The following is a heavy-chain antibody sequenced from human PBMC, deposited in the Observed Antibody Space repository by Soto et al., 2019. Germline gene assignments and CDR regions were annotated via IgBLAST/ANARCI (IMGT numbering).Heavy chain of an antibody. CDR2: IKNDGSEK. Sequence: VQLVESGGSVVQPGGSLRLSCAASGFTLSGYWMSWVRQAPGKGLEWVAIIKNDGSEKYYLDSVKGRFTISRDNAKSSLFLQMNSLRAEDTALYYCARSVAGIDYWGRGTLVTVSS. D-gene: IGHD5-12*01. CDR1: GFTLSGYW. J-gene: IGHJ4*02. CDR3: ARSVAGIDY. V-gene: IGHV3-7*01.